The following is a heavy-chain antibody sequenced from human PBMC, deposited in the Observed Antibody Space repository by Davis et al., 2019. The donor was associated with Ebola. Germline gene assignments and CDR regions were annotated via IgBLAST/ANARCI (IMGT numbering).Heavy chain of an antibody. CDR2: IIPILGIA. J-gene: IGHJ4*02. CDR3: ARVRRGGSSAS. D-gene: IGHD1-26*01. CDR1: GGTFSSYA. Sequence: SSVKVSCKASGGTFSSYAISWVRQAPGQGLEWMGRIIPILGIANYAQKLQGRVTMTTDTSTSTAYMELRSLRSDDTAVYYCARVRRGGSSASWGQGTLVTVSS. V-gene: IGHV1-69*04.